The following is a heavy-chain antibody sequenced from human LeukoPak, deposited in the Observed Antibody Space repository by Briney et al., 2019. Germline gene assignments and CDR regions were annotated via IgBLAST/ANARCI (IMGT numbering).Heavy chain of an antibody. D-gene: IGHD1-26*01. CDR3: ARGMVGATTDDY. Sequence: PSETLSLTCTVSGGSISSYYWSWIRQPPGKGLEWIGYIYYSGSTNYNPSLKSRVTISVDTSKNQFSLKLSSVTAADTAVYYCARGMVGATTDDYWGQGTLVTVSS. V-gene: IGHV4-59*08. CDR2: IYYSGST. CDR1: GGSISSYY. J-gene: IGHJ4*02.